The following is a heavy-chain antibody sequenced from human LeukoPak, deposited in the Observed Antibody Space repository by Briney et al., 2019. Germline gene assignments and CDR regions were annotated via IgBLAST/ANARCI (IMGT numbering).Heavy chain of an antibody. Sequence: ASVKVSCKASGYTFTSCDIIWVRQATGQGLEWMGWMNPNSGNTGYGQSFQGRITMTRDISIGTAYMELGNLTSEDTAIYYCTRGSSGRRDNWGQGTLVTVSA. CDR3: TRGSSGRRDN. CDR2: MNPNSGNT. D-gene: IGHD6-19*01. V-gene: IGHV1-8*01. CDR1: GYTFTSCD. J-gene: IGHJ4*02.